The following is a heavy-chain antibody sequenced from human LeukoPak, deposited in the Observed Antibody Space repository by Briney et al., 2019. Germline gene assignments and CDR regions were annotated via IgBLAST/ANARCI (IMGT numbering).Heavy chain of an antibody. J-gene: IGHJ4*02. CDR3: ATERVTTGTTLDY. CDR2: ISSSSSTI. CDR1: GFTFSSYS. D-gene: IGHD1-1*01. Sequence: PGGSLRLSCAASGFTFSSYSMNWVRQAPGKGLEWVSYISSSSSTIYYADSVKGRFTISRDNAKNSPYLQMNSLRAEDTAVYYCATERVTTGTTLDYWGQGTLVTVSS. V-gene: IGHV3-48*01.